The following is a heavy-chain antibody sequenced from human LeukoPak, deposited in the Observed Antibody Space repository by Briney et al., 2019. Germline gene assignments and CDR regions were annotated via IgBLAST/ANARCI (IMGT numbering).Heavy chain of an antibody. Sequence: GESLKISCKGSGYRFTSYWIGWVRQMPGKGLEWMGIIYPGDSDTKSSPSFQGQVTISADKSTNTAYLQWSSLKASDTAIYYWARHQGYGGDYYWYGLDVWGQGTTVTVSS. CDR1: GYRFTSYW. D-gene: IGHD4-23*01. J-gene: IGHJ6*02. CDR2: IYPGDSDT. V-gene: IGHV5-51*01. CDR3: ARHQGYGGDYYWYGLDV.